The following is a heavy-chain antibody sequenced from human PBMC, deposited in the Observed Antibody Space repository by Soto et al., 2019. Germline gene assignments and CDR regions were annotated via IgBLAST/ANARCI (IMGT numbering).Heavy chain of an antibody. D-gene: IGHD2-15*01. Sequence: ASVKVSCKTSGFTFRSSAVQWVRQARGQRLEWIGWLVVGTGNTNYAQKFQQRVTISSDRSTNTVSMELSSLTSEDTAVYYCATGAYCSGGSCSDYYYYYYGMDLWGQGTTVPV. CDR2: LVVGTGNT. V-gene: IGHV1-58*01. CDR3: ATGAYCSGGSCSDYYYYYYGMDL. J-gene: IGHJ6*02. CDR1: GFTFRSSA.